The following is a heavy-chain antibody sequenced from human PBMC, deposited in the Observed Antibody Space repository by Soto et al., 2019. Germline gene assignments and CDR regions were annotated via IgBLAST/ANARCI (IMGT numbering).Heavy chain of an antibody. V-gene: IGHV3-21*01. CDR3: ARDLLVGSSSFYYYYGMDV. D-gene: IGHD6-6*01. J-gene: IGHJ6*02. CDR2: ISSSSSYI. Sequence: PGGSLRLSCAASGFTFSSYSMNWVRQAPGKGLEWVSSISSSSSYIYYADSVKGRFTISRDNAKNSLYLQMNSLRAEDTAVYYCARDLLVGSSSFYYYYGMDVWGQGTTVTVSS. CDR1: GFTFSSYS.